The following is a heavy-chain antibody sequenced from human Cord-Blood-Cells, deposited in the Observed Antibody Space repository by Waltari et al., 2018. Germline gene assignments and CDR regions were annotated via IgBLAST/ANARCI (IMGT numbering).Heavy chain of an antibody. CDR2: IKKDGSEK. CDR3: ARVLITGMTCNF. Sequence: EVQLVESGGGLVQPGGSLRLSCAASGFPFSSYWMSWDRQGPGKGMEWVANIKKDGSEKYYVVSVKGRFTIARDNAKSSLYLEMNSLRAEDTAVDYCARVLITGMTCNFWGQGTLVTISS. J-gene: IGHJ4*02. D-gene: IGHD1-20*01. V-gene: IGHV3-7*01. CDR1: GFPFSSYW.